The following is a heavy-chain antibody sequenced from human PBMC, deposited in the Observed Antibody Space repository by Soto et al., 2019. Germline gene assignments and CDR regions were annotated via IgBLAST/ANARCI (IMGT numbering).Heavy chain of an antibody. Sequence: QLQLQESGSGLVKPSQTLSLTCTVSGVSIGSGDYSWSWIRQPPGKGLEGLGYIYHRGNTYYNPSLESRLTMSADRSKNPLSLSLRSVTAADTAMYYCVSSTYNMVAGPKWFDPWGQGILVIVSS. CDR2: IYHRGNT. V-gene: IGHV4-30-2*01. CDR3: VSSTYNMVAGPKWFDP. J-gene: IGHJ5*02. CDR1: GVSIGSGDYS. D-gene: IGHD1-20*01.